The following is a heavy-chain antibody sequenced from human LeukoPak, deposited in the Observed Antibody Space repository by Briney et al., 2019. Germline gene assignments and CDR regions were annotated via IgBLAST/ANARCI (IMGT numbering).Heavy chain of an antibody. D-gene: IGHD2-2*01. CDR1: GDSVSRNNIA. Sequence: SQTLSLTCDLSGDSVSRNNIAWNWIRQSPSRGLEWLGRTYYRSNWYNKYAESVKSRLTISPDTSKNQFSLHLNSVTPEDTAVYYCARGRDAVVVPAADFDYWGQGILVTVSS. CDR2: TYYRSNWYN. J-gene: IGHJ4*02. V-gene: IGHV6-1*01. CDR3: ARGRDAVVVPAADFDY.